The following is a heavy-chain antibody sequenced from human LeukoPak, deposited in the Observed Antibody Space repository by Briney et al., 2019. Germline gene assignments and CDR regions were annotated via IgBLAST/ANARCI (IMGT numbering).Heavy chain of an antibody. J-gene: IGHJ5*02. CDR3: ASGITGNNWFDP. CDR1: GYSISTGYY. V-gene: IGHV4-38-2*01. CDR2: IYHSGNT. Sequence: SETLSLTCAVSGYSISTGYYWGWIRQPPGKGLEWIGSIYHSGNTYYSPSLKSRVTISVDTSKNQFSLKLSSVTAANTAVYYCASGITGNNWFDPWGQGTLVTVSS. D-gene: IGHD1-20*01.